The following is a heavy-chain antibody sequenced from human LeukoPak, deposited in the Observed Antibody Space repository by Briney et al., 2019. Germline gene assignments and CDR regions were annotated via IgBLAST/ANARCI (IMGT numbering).Heavy chain of an antibody. CDR2: IIPIFGTA. J-gene: IGHJ4*02. V-gene: IGHV1-69*01. CDR1: GGTFSSYA. D-gene: IGHD6-13*01. CDR3: ARGSQQLVLRYYFDY. Sequence: GGSVKVSCKASGGTFSSYAISWVRQAPGQGLEWMGGIIPIFGTANYAQKFQGRVTITADESTSTAYMELSSLRSEDTAVYYCARGSQQLVLRYYFDYWGQGTLVTVSS.